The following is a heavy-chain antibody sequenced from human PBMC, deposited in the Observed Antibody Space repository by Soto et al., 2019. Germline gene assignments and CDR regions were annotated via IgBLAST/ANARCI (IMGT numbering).Heavy chain of an antibody. CDR2: IFSNGDT. Sequence: QLVASGGGLVQPGGSLRLSCAASGFTVSINCVRWVRQASGKGLEWVSLIFSNGDTRYADSVKGRFTISRDSSSKTLYLQMNSLRVEDTAVYYCARDGTYNWVGGQGIHVTVSS. CDR1: GFTVSINC. J-gene: IGHJ4*02. CDR3: ARDGTYNWV. V-gene: IGHV3-66*01. D-gene: IGHD1-1*01.